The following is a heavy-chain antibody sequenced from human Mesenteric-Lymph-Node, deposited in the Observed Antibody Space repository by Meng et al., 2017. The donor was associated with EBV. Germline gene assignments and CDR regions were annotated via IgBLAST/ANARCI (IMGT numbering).Heavy chain of an antibody. CDR3: ARVRGIAVVPPDY. V-gene: IGHV1-3*01. CDR1: GSNFTSYA. J-gene: IGHJ4*02. D-gene: IGHD6-19*01. Sequence: QVQFVQSWSQVKKPGASVKVSCKASGSNFTSYAMHWVRQGPGQRLEWMGWINAGNGNTKYSQKFQGRVTITRDTSASTAYMELSSLRSEYTAVYYCARVRGIAVVPPDYWGQGTLVTVFS. CDR2: INAGNGNT.